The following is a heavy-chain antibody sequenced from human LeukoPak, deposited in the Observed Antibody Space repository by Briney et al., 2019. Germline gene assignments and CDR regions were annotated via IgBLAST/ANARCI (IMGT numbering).Heavy chain of an antibody. Sequence: PGRSLRLSCAASGFSFSSYGMHWVRQAPGRGLEWVAIIWHDGNDKYYADSVKGRFTISRDNSKNTLYLQMNSLRVEDRAVYYCARVVPGNNFGMDVWGQGTTVIVSS. CDR1: GFSFSSYG. CDR3: ARVVPGNNFGMDV. CDR2: IWHDGNDK. D-gene: IGHD2-2*01. V-gene: IGHV3-33*01. J-gene: IGHJ6*02.